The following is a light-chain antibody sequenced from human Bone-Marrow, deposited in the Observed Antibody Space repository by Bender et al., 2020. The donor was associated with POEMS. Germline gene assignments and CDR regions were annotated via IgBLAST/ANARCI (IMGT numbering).Light chain of an antibody. CDR1: NIGDKS. CDR3: QVWDNYSDHWV. J-gene: IGLJ3*02. CDR2: VNS. V-gene: IGLV3-21*02. Sequence: SYVLTQPPSVSAAPGQTARISCGGNNIGDKSVHWYQQRPGRAPVLVVNVNSDRRSGIPERFSGSNSGSTDTLPITRVEAGDEADYYCQVWDNYSDHWVFGGGTKLTVL.